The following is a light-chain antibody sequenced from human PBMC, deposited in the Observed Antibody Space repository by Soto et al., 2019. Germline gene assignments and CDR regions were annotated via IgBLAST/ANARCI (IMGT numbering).Light chain of an antibody. Sequence: DIVMTQSPDSLAVSLGERATINCKSSQSVLYSSNNKNYLAWYQQKPGQPPKLLIYWASTRQSGVPDRFSGSGSGTDFTLTISSLQAEDVAVYYCQQYYGSTWTF. V-gene: IGKV4-1*01. CDR1: QSVLYSSNNKNY. J-gene: IGKJ1*01. CDR3: QQYYGSTWT. CDR2: WAS.